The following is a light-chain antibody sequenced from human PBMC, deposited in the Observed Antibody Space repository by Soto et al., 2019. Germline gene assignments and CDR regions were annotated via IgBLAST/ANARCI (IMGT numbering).Light chain of an antibody. J-gene: IGKJ5*01. Sequence: EIVLTQSQATLSLSPGDRVTLSCRASQTVGRYLSWYQHSPGQGPRLLVYEASNRATGIPARFSGSGSETDFTLTISSLEPEDLAVYYCQQRLHWPSTFGQGTRLEIK. V-gene: IGKV3-11*01. CDR1: QTVGRY. CDR2: EAS. CDR3: QQRLHWPST.